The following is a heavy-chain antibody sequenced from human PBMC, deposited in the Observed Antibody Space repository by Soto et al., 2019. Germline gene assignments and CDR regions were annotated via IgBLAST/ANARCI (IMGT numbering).Heavy chain of an antibody. CDR2: IYPGESDT. CDR3: AREYRNTWPFDY. J-gene: IGHJ4*02. V-gene: IGHV5-51*01. D-gene: IGHD6-13*01. Sequence: GESLKISCKGSGYSFTSYWIGWVRQMPGKGLEWMGIIYPGESDTRYSPSFQGQVTNSADKSIRTAYLQWSSLKASDTAMYYCAREYRNTWPFDYWGQGTLVTVSS. CDR1: GYSFTSYW.